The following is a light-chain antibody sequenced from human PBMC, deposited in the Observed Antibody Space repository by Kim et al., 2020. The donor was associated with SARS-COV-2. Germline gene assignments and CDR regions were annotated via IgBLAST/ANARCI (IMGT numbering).Light chain of an antibody. CDR2: EVS. CDR1: SSDVGSYNV. CDR3: CSYAGSSTYV. Sequence: GQSITISCTGTSSDVGSYNVVSWYQHHPGKAPKLMIYEVSKRPSGVSNRFSGSKSGNTASLTISGLQAEDEADYYCCSYAGSSTYVFGTGTKVTVL. J-gene: IGLJ1*01. V-gene: IGLV2-23*02.